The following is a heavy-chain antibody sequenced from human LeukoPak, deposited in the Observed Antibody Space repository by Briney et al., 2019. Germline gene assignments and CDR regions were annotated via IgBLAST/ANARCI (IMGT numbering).Heavy chain of an antibody. CDR1: GYAISSGYY. D-gene: IGHD3-22*01. CDR3: ARHLRGGDSSPIDY. V-gene: IGHV4-38-2*01. CDR2: IYHSGST. J-gene: IGHJ4*02. Sequence: SETLSLTCAVSGYAISSGYYWGWIRQPPGKGLEWIGRIYHSGSTYYNPSLKSRVTISVDTSKNQFSLKLSSVTAADTAVYYCARHLRGGDSSPIDYWGQGTLVTVSS.